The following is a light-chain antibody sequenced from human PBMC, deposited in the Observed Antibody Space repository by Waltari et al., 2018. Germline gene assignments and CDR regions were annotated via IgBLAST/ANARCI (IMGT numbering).Light chain of an antibody. Sequence: RASSGLISDGRWEQQKPGKAPELLIYVAASWQWRVPSRFIGSGAGTDFAVTSSSLQPEDFATYCCPQSYILPRTFGQGTKVEIK. CDR3: PQSYILPRT. CDR1: SGLISD. CDR2: VAA. V-gene: IGKV1-39*01. J-gene: IGKJ1*01.